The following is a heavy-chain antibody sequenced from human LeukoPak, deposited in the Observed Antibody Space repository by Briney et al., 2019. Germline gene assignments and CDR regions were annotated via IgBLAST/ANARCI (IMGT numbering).Heavy chain of an antibody. J-gene: IGHJ4*02. CDR1: GGPISSYY. CDR2: IYYSGST. CDR3: ARADSSSWYYFDY. Sequence: PSETLSLTCTVSGGPISSYYWSWIRQPPGKGLEWIGYIYYSGSTNYNPSLKSRVTISVDTSKNQFSLKLSSVTAADTAVYYCARADSSSWYYFDYWGQGTLVTVSS. D-gene: IGHD6-13*01. V-gene: IGHV4-59*01.